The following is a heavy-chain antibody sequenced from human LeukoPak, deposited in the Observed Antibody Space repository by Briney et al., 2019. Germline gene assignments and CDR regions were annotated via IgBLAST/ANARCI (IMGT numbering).Heavy chain of an antibody. CDR3: ARALYSSSWYSHHGMDV. CDR2: MNPNSGNT. CDR1: GYTFTSYG. Sequence: GASVTVSCKASGYTFTSYGISWVRQAPGQGLEWMGWMNPNSGNTGYAQKFQGRVTMTRNTSISTAYMELSSLRSEDTAVYYCARALYSSSWYSHHGMDVWGQGTTVTVSS. J-gene: IGHJ6*02. D-gene: IGHD6-13*01. V-gene: IGHV1-8*02.